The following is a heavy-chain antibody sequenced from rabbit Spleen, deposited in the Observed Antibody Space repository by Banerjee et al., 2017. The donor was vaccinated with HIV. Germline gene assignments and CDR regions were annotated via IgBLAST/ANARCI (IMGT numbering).Heavy chain of an antibody. J-gene: IGHJ6*01. V-gene: IGHV1S40*01. CDR3: ARDTSSSFSSYGMDL. CDR1: GVSFSLSSY. Sequence: QSLEESGGDLVKPGASLTLTCTASGVSFSLSSYMCWVRQAPGKGLEWIACIDSGSSGFTYFATWAKGRFTCSKTSSTTVTLQMTRLTAADTATYFCARDTSSSFSSYGMDLWGPRHPGHRL. CDR2: IDSGSSGFT. D-gene: IGHD1-1*01.